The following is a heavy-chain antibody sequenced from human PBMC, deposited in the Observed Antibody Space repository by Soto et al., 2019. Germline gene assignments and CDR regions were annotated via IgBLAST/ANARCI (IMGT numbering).Heavy chain of an antibody. CDR1: GGSISSGDYY. CDR3: ARDNWRVGRARQRESADTPH. CDR2: IYYSGST. Sequence: SETLSLTCTVSGGSISSGDYYWSWIRQPPGKGLEWIGYIYYSGSTYYNPSLKSRVTISVDTSKNQFSLKLSSVTAADTAVYYCARDNWRVGRARQRESADTPHWGQGTLVTVSS. V-gene: IGHV4-30-4*01. D-gene: IGHD1-20*01. J-gene: IGHJ4*02.